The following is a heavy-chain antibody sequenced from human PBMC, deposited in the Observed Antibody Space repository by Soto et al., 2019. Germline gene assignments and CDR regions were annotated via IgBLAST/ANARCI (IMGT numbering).Heavy chain of an antibody. J-gene: IGHJ6*02. CDR2: INSDGSST. V-gene: IGHV3-74*01. CDR3: AREGRGVVVPGGMDV. Sequence: EVQLVESGGGLVQPGGSLRLSCADSGFTFSSYWMHWVRQAPGKGLVWVSRINSDGSSTSYADSVKGRFTISRDNAKNTLYLQMNSLRAEDTAVYYCAREGRGVVVPGGMDVWGQGTTVLVSS. CDR1: GFTFSSYW. D-gene: IGHD2-2*01.